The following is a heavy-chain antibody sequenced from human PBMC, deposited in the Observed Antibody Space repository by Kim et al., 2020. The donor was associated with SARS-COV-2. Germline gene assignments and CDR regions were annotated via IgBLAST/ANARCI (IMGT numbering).Heavy chain of an antibody. D-gene: IGHD3-22*01. V-gene: IGHV3-9*01. Sequence: GGSLRLSCAASGFTFGDYAMHWVRQAPGKGLEWVSGISWNSGSIGYADSVKGRFTISRDSAENSLYLQMNSLRAEDTALYYCAKASAADYYDTSGYLFDAFDIWGQGTMVTVSS. CDR2: ISWNSGSI. J-gene: IGHJ3*02. CDR1: GFTFGDYA. CDR3: AKASAADYYDTSGYLFDAFDI.